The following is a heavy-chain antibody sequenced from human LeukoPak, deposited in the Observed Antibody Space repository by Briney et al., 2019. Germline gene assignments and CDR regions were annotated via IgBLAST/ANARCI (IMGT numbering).Heavy chain of an antibody. CDR1: GFTFNNYA. CDR2: ISDSGGST. CDR3: SGGPQWLVFDY. D-gene: IGHD6-19*01. V-gene: IGHV3-23*01. J-gene: IGHJ4*02. Sequence: PGGSLRLSCTASGFTFNNYAMSWVRQAPGKGLEWVSGISDSGGSTYYADSVKGRFAISRDNFKNTLYVQMNSLGAEDTAVYYCSGGPQWLVFDYWGQGTLVTVSS.